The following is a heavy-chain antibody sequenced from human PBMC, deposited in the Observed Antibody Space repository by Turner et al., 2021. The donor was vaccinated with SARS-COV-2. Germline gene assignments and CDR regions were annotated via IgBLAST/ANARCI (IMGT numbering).Heavy chain of an antibody. Sequence: EVQLVESGGGLVKPGGSLRLSCAASGFTFSSYWMSWVRQAPGKGLEWVANIKQDRSEKYYVDSVKGRFTISRDNAKNSLYLQMNSLRAEDTAVYYCARDHYDFLSGYLDYWGQGTLVTVSS. D-gene: IGHD3-3*01. V-gene: IGHV3-7*01. CDR1: GFTFSSYW. CDR2: IKQDRSEK. J-gene: IGHJ4*02. CDR3: ARDHYDFLSGYLDY.